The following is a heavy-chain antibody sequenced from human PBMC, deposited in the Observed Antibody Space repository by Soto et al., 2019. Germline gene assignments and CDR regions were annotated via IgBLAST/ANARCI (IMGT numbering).Heavy chain of an antibody. D-gene: IGHD2-15*01. CDR2: INPNSGGT. CDR3: ARDRRDCSGGSCYYYYYYGMDV. CDR1: GYTFTGYY. J-gene: IGHJ6*02. V-gene: IGHV1-2*04. Sequence: QVQLVQSGAEVKKPGASVKVSCKASGYTFTGYYMHWVRQAPGQGLEWMGWINPNSGGTNYAQKFQGWVTMTRDTSISTAYMELSRLRSEDTAVYYCARDRRDCSGGSCYYYYYYGMDVWGQGTTVTVSS.